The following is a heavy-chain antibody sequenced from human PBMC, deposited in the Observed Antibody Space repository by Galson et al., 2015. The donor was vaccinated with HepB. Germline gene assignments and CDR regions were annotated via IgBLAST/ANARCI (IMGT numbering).Heavy chain of an antibody. V-gene: IGHV1-69*13. Sequence: SVKVSCKASGGTFSSYAISWVRQAPGQGLEWMGGIIPIFGKANYAQKFQGRVTITADESTSTAYMELSSLRSEDTAVYYCARDRGYSSSLGWFDPWGQGTLVTVSS. CDR2: IIPIFGKA. J-gene: IGHJ5*02. D-gene: IGHD6-13*01. CDR1: GGTFSSYA. CDR3: ARDRGYSSSLGWFDP.